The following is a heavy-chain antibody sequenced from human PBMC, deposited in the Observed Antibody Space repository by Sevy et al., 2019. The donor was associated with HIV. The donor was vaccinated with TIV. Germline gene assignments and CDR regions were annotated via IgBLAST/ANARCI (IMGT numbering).Heavy chain of an antibody. CDR3: VKEHFDWLLPSYYFDL. CDR2: ISASGTT. V-gene: IGHV4-61*02. J-gene: IGHJ2*01. D-gene: IGHD3-9*01. Sequence: SETLSLTCTMSGGSISTVDYYSSWIRQPAGKGLEWIGRISASGTTTYHPSLESRVTMSVDTSKNQFSLKLTSVTAADTAMYYCVKEHFDWLLPSYYFDLWGRGTLVTVSS. CDR1: GGSISTVDYY.